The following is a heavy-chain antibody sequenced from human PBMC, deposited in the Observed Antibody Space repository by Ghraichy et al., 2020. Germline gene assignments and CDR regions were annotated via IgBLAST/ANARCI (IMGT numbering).Heavy chain of an antibody. D-gene: IGHD2-15*01. CDR3: VPVSCSGGNCQFHP. CDR2: IYYSGTT. CDR1: GGSISSTSSY. J-gene: IGHJ5*02. V-gene: IGHV4-39*01. Sequence: SETLSLTCTVSGGSISSTSSYWGLIRQPPGKGLEWLASIYYSGTTYYNPSLKSRVTISVDTSKNQFSLKMSSLTAADTAMYYCVPVSCSGGNCQFHPWSREPWSPSPQ.